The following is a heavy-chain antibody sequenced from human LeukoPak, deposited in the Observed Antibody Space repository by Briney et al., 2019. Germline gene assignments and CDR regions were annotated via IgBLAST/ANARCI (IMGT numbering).Heavy chain of an antibody. Sequence: PGGSLRLSCAASGFTFSSYEMNWVRQAPGKGLEWVSYISSSGSTIYYADSVKGRFTISRDNAKNSLYLQMNSLRAEDTAVYYCAGRSGYSPYYFDYWGQGTLVTVSS. J-gene: IGHJ4*02. V-gene: IGHV3-48*03. CDR2: ISSSGSTI. CDR1: GFTFSSYE. CDR3: AGRSGYSPYYFDY. D-gene: IGHD2-15*01.